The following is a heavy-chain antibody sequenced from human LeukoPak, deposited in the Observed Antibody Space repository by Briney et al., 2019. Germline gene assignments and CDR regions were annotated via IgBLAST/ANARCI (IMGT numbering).Heavy chain of an antibody. Sequence: GGSLRLSCAASGFTFSSYWMNWARQAPGKGLEWVANIKQDGSQKYYVDSVRGRFTISRDNAKNSLYLQMNSLRAEDTAVYYCATSRRGDYGDYAYYWGQGTLVTVSS. CDR1: GFTFSSYW. CDR2: IKQDGSQK. D-gene: IGHD4-17*01. CDR3: ATSRRGDYGDYAYY. V-gene: IGHV3-7*01. J-gene: IGHJ4*02.